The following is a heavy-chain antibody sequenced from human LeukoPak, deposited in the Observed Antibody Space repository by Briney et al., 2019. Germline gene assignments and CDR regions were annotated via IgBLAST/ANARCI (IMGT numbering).Heavy chain of an antibody. Sequence: SVTLSLTCAVSGGSISCSNWWSWVRKPPGKGLEWIGEIYHSGSTNYNPSLKSRVTISADKSKNQFSLKLSSVTAADTAVYYCARSGGIAVAGSFDYWGQGTLVTVSS. CDR1: GGSISCSNW. V-gene: IGHV4-4*02. CDR3: ARSGGIAVAGSFDY. J-gene: IGHJ4*02. D-gene: IGHD6-19*01. CDR2: IYHSGST.